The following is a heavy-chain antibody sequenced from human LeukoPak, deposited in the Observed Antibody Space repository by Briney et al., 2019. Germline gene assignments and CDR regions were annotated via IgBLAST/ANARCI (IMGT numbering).Heavy chain of an antibody. D-gene: IGHD6-13*01. J-gene: IGHJ4*02. Sequence: AGGSLGLSCAASGFTFSDYGMSWVRQTPGKGLEWVSAISDNGGSTYYADSVKGRFTISRDSSRNTLYLQMNSLRVEDTAVYYCAKDRSSSSSWYVDYWGQGTLVTVSS. CDR2: ISDNGGST. CDR3: AKDRSSSSSWYVDY. CDR1: GFTFSDYG. V-gene: IGHV3-23*01.